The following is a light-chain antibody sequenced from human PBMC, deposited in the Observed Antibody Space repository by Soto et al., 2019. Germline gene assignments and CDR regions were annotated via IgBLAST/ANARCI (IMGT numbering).Light chain of an antibody. CDR1: QTINTY. J-gene: IGKJ5*01. CDR3: QQSSITPIT. Sequence: IQMIQFLSSLSASVGEGVSVTCRTSQTINTYLNWYQQKPGKGPKLLIFGASILHTGVPSRFSGSGSGTDFTLTISSLQPEDFATYYCQQSSITPITCGQGTRLDIK. V-gene: IGKV1-39*01. CDR2: GAS.